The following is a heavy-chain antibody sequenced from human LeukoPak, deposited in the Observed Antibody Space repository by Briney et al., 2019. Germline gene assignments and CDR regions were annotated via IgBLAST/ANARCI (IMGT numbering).Heavy chain of an antibody. D-gene: IGHD2-8*02. CDR2: MKGDASLI. V-gene: IGHV3-7*01. Sequence: GGSLRLSCAASGFSFGNFWMSWVRQAPGRGLQWVASMKGDASLIYYVDSVKGRFTISRDNARNSLYMQMNSLRVEDTAVYYCARLFGGVTTFDYWGQGALVTVSS. CDR1: GFSFGNFW. J-gene: IGHJ4*02. CDR3: ARLFGGVTTFDY.